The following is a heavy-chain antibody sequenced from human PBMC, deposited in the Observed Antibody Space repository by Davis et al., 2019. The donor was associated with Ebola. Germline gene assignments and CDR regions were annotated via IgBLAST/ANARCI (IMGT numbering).Heavy chain of an antibody. CDR2: IKQDGSEK. V-gene: IGHV3-7*03. Sequence: GGSLRLSCAASGFTFSSYWMSWVRQAPGKGLEWVANIKQDGSEKYYVDSVKGRFTISRDNAKNSLYLQMNSLRAEDTALYYCAKDTEQLVSNYGMDVWGQGTTVTVSS. J-gene: IGHJ6*02. D-gene: IGHD6-6*01. CDR3: AKDTEQLVSNYGMDV. CDR1: GFTFSSYW.